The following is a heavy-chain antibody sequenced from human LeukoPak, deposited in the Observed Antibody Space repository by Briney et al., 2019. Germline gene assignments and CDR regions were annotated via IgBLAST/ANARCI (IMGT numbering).Heavy chain of an antibody. Sequence: GGSLRLSCAASGFTFSSYEMNWVRQAPGKGLEWVSYISSSGSTIYYADSVKGRFTISRDSAKNSLYLQMNSLRAEDTAVYYCARTASGGTTPLRWNWFDPWGQGTLVTVSS. V-gene: IGHV3-48*03. J-gene: IGHJ5*02. CDR3: ARTASGGTTPLRWNWFDP. CDR2: ISSSGSTI. D-gene: IGHD1-1*01. CDR1: GFTFSSYE.